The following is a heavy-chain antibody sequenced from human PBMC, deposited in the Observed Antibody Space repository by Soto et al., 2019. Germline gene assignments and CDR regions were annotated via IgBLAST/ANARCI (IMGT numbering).Heavy chain of an antibody. CDR2: INSDGSST. Sequence: GGALRLSSAASGFTFSSYLMHWVRQSPGKGLVWVSRINSDGSSTSYADSVKGRFTISRDNAKNTLYLQMNSLRAEDTAVYYCARGSDFWSGYYPYYYYGMDVWGQGTTVTVSS. V-gene: IGHV3-74*01. CDR3: ARGSDFWSGYYPYYYYGMDV. CDR1: GFTFSSYL. D-gene: IGHD3-3*01. J-gene: IGHJ6*02.